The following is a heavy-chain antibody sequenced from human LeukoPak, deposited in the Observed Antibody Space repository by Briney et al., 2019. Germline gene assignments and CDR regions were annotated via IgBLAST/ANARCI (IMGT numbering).Heavy chain of an antibody. Sequence: PGGSLRLSCAASGLTFSSYGMHWVRQAPGKGLEWVAFIRYDGSNKYYADSVKGRFTIPRDNSKNTLYLQMNSLRAEDTAVYYCAKDFSVYYHDSRVLDYWGQGTLVTVSS. CDR1: GLTFSSYG. V-gene: IGHV3-30*02. D-gene: IGHD3-22*01. CDR3: AKDFSVYYHDSRVLDY. CDR2: IRYDGSNK. J-gene: IGHJ4*02.